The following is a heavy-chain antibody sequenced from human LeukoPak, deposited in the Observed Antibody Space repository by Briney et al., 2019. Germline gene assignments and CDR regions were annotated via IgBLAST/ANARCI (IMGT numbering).Heavy chain of an antibody. V-gene: IGHV3-23*01. J-gene: IGHJ4*02. D-gene: IGHD3-3*01. CDR1: GFTFSSYA. CDR3: ARDWSGYYNFDY. Sequence: GGSLRLSCAASGFTFSSYAMSWVRQAPGKGLEWVSAISGSGGSTYYADSVKGRFTISRDNSKNTLYLQMNSLRAEDTAVYYCARDWSGYYNFDYWGQGTLVTVSS. CDR2: ISGSGGST.